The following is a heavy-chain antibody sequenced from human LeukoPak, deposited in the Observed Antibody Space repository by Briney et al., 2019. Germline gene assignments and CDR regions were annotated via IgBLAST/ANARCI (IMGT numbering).Heavy chain of an antibody. CDR3: ARANGMDYDGYFDY. V-gene: IGHV1-69*13. J-gene: IGHJ4*02. D-gene: IGHD4-17*01. Sequence: GASVKVSCKASGGTFSSYAISWVRQAPGQGLEWMGGIIPIFGTANYAQKFQGRVTITADESTSTAYMELSSLRSEDTAVYYCARANGMDYDGYFDYWGQGTLVTVSS. CDR1: GGTFSSYA. CDR2: IIPIFGTA.